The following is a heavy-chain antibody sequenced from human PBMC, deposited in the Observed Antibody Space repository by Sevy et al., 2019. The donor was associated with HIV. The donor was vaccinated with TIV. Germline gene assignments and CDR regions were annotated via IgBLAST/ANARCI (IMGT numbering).Heavy chain of an antibody. CDR2: IRNEPNSYTT. Sequence: GGSLRLSCAASGFTFSDHYLDWVRRAPGKGLEWIGRIRNEPNSYTTEYAASVKGRFTISRDDSKNSIYLEMNSLKTKDSAVYFCVRGPDCSGGGCQRVHPYCLDAWGKGATVTVSS. CDR1: GFTFSDHY. J-gene: IGHJ6*03. CDR3: VRGPDCSGGGCQRVHPYCLDA. D-gene: IGHD2-15*01. V-gene: IGHV3-72*01.